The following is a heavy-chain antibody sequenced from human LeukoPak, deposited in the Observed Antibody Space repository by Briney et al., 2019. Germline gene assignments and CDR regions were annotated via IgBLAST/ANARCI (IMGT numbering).Heavy chain of an antibody. CDR1: GGSISSYY. J-gene: IGHJ5*02. D-gene: IGHD3-10*01. Sequence: NPSETLSLTCTVSGGSISSYYWSWIRQPPGKGLEWIGYIYNSGSTDYNPSLKSRVTISVDTSKNQFSLKLKSVTAADTAVYYCAREIMGYYGSGNWFDPWGQGTLVTVSS. CDR3: AREIMGYYGSGNWFDP. V-gene: IGHV4-59*01. CDR2: IYNSGST.